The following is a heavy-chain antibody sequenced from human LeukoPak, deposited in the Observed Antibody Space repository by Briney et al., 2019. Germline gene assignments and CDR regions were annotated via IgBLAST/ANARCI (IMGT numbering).Heavy chain of an antibody. D-gene: IGHD6-13*01. J-gene: IGHJ4*02. CDR1: GGSFSGYY. CDR2: INHSGST. Sequence: NPSETLSLTCAVYGGSFSGYYWSWIRQPPGKGLEWIGEINHSGSTNYNPSLKSRVTISVDTSKNQFSLKLSSVTAADTAVYYCARRDSSSWWSYFDYWGQGTLVTVSS. V-gene: IGHV4-34*01. CDR3: ARRDSSSWWSYFDY.